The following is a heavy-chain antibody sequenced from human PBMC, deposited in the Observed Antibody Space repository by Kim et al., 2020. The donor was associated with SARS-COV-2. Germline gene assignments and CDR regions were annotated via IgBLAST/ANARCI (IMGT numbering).Heavy chain of an antibody. D-gene: IGHD2-21*02. CDR3: ARDRYCGGDCYSYRAFDI. V-gene: IGHV4-59*13. J-gene: IGHJ3*02. Sequence: SETLSLTCTVSGGSISSYYWSWIRQPPGKGLEWIGYIYYSGSTNYNPSLKSRVTISVDTSKNQFSLKLSSVTAADTAVYYCARDRYCGGDCYSYRAFDIWGQGTMVTVSS. CDR2: IYYSGST. CDR1: GGSISSYY.